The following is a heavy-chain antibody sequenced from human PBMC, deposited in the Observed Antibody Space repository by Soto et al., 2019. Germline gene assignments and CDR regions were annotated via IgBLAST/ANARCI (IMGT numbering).Heavy chain of an antibody. Sequence: EVQLLESGGGLVQPGGSLRLSCAASGFTFSNFAMSWVRQAPGKGLEWVSAVSRSGGSTNYADSVKGRFAISRDNSKNTLYLQMDNLKGEDTAIYFCASDLNCDTTTCLWGERFDSWGQGTLVTVSS. CDR2: VSRSGGST. CDR1: GFTFSNFA. J-gene: IGHJ5*01. D-gene: IGHD2-2*01. CDR3: ASDLNCDTTTCLWGERFDS. V-gene: IGHV3-23*01.